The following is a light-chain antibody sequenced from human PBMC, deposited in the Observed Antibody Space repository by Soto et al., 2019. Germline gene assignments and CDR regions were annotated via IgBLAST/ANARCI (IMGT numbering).Light chain of an antibody. CDR3: QQRSNWPLIT. V-gene: IGKV3-11*01. CDR1: QGVSSY. Sequence: EIVLTRSPASRSLSPVERASLSLMASQGVSSYLAWYQQKPGQAPRLLIYDASNRATGIPARFSGSGSGTDFTLTISSLEPEDFAVYYCQQRSNWPLITFGPGTRLEIK. CDR2: DAS. J-gene: IGKJ5*01.